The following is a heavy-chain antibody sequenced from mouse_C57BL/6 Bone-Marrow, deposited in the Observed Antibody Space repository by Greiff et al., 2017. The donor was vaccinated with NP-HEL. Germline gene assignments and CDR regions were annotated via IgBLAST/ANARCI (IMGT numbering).Heavy chain of an antibody. CDR1: GYTFTSYW. V-gene: IGHV1-55*01. J-gene: IGHJ2*01. CDR3: ARRDYGSSYFDY. D-gene: IGHD1-1*01. Sequence: QVQLQQPGAELVKPGASVKMSCKASGYTFTSYWITWVKQRPGQGHEWIGDIYPGGGYTNYNEKFKGKATLTADKSSSTAYMQFSSLTSEDSAIYYCARRDYGSSYFDYWGQGTTLTVSS. CDR2: IYPGGGYT.